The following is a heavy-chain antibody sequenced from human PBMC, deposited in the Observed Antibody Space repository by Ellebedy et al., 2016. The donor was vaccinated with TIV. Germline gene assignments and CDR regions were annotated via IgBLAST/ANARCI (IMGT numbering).Heavy chain of an antibody. Sequence: GESLKISCAASGFTFSDYYMSWIRQAPGKGLEWVSYISSSGSTIYYADSVKGRFTISRDNAKNSLYLQMNSLRAEDTAVYYCARVGYYDILGAFDIWGQGTMVTVSS. D-gene: IGHD3-9*01. CDR2: ISSSGSTI. J-gene: IGHJ3*02. CDR3: ARVGYYDILGAFDI. CDR1: GFTFSDYY. V-gene: IGHV3-11*01.